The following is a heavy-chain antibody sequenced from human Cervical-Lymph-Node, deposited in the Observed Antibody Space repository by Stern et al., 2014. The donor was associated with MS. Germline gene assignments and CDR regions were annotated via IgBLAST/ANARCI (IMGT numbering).Heavy chain of an antibody. CDR1: GFRFDDYA. J-gene: IGHJ6*02. CDR2: ISWSSGKI. Sequence: EVQLEESGGDLVQPGRSLRLSCAASGFRFDDYAMYWVRQAPGKGLEWVSGISWSSGKIAYADSVKDRFTISRDNVMTCLFLQMNSLRSEDTASYYCARAIGFCSGGNCDPYDGYGIDVWGQGTRVTVSS. CDR3: ARAIGFCSGGNCDPYDGYGIDV. V-gene: IGHV3-9*01. D-gene: IGHD2-15*01.